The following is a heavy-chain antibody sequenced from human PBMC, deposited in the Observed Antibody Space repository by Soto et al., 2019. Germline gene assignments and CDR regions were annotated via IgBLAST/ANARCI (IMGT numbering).Heavy chain of an antibody. V-gene: IGHV3-30-3*01. J-gene: IGHJ3*02. Sequence: GGSLRLSCAASGFTFSSYAMHWVRQAPGKGLEWVAVISYDGSNKYYADSVKGRFTISRDNSKNTLYLQMNSLRAEDTAVYYCARDRGDDAFDIWGQGTMVTVSS. CDR1: GFTFSSYA. CDR3: ARDRGDDAFDI. CDR2: ISYDGSNK. D-gene: IGHD3-16*01.